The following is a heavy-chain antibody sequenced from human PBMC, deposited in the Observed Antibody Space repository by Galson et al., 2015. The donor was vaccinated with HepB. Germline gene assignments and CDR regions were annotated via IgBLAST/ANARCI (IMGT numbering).Heavy chain of an antibody. J-gene: IGHJ4*02. CDR2: IYYSGSP. CDR3: ARWVRSYDFWSGHDFDY. Sequence: TLSLTCTVSGGSISSDGYYWTWIRQHPGKGLEWIGYIYYSGSPYYNPSLKSRVTISVDTSKNQFSLKLSSVTAADTAVYYCARWVRSYDFWSGHDFDYWGQGTLVTVSS. CDR1: GGSISSDGYY. V-gene: IGHV4-31*03. D-gene: IGHD3-3*01.